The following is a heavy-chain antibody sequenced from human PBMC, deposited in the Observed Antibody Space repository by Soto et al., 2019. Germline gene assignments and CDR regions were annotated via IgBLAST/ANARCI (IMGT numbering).Heavy chain of an antibody. D-gene: IGHD3-10*01. CDR3: ARDAAITMVRGVISY. CDR1: GFTFSSYW. V-gene: IGHV3-7*05. J-gene: IGHJ4*02. CDR2: IKQDGSEK. Sequence: EVQLVESGGGLVQPGGSLRLSCAASGFTFSSYWMSWVRQAPGKGLEWVANIKQDGSEKYYVDSLKGRFTISRDNAKNSLYLQMNSLRAEDTAVYYCARDAAITMVRGVISYWGQGTLVTVSS.